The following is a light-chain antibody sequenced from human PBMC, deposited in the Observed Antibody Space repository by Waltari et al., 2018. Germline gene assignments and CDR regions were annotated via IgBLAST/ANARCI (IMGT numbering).Light chain of an antibody. CDR3: YSTDSTGNHVV. V-gene: IGLV3-10*01. CDR1: ALPKKY. J-gene: IGLJ2*01. CDR2: DDN. Sequence: SYELTQPPSVSVSPGQTARITCSGDALPKKYAFWYQQESGQAPVLIIYDDNKRPSGIPERFSGSSSGTMATLTISGAQVEDEADYYCYSTDSTGNHVVFGGGTKLTVL.